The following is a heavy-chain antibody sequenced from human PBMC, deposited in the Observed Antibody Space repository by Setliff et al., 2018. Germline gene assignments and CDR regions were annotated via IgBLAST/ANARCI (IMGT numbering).Heavy chain of an antibody. CDR1: GFTFSSYG. CDR2: IWYDGSNK. D-gene: IGHD3-22*01. V-gene: IGHV3-33*01. J-gene: IGHJ3*02. CDR3: AREARLDDSSGWI. Sequence: GGSLRLSCAASGFTFSSYGMHWVRQAPGKGLEWVAVIWYDGSNKYYADSVKGRFTISRDNSKNSLYLQMNSLRAEDTAVYYCAREARLDDSSGWIWGQGTMVTVSS.